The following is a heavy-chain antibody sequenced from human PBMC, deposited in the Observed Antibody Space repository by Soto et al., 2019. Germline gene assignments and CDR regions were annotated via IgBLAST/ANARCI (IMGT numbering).Heavy chain of an antibody. J-gene: IGHJ4*02. V-gene: IGHV1-69*02. CDR1: GYSFTNFH. CDR3: AAPYLLPAATTDDY. D-gene: IGHD2-2*01. CDR2: IIPSVGIA. Sequence: ASVKVSCKASGYSFTNFHIHWVRQAPGQGLEWMGRIIPSVGIANDAQRFQGRVTITGDKSTSTAYMELSSLRSEDTAVYYCAAPYLLPAATTDDYWGQGTLVTVSS.